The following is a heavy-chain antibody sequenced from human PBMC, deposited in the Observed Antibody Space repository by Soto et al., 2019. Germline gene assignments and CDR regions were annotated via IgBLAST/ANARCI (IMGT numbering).Heavy chain of an antibody. Sequence: GGSLRLSCAASGFTFSSYSMNWVRQAPGKGLEWVSSISSSSSYIYYADSVKGRFTISRDNAKNSLYLQMNSLRAEDTAVYYCARDLVVPAAMPRGGYWGQGTLVTVSS. V-gene: IGHV3-21*01. D-gene: IGHD2-2*01. CDR1: GFTFSSYS. J-gene: IGHJ4*02. CDR3: ARDLVVPAAMPRGGY. CDR2: ISSSSSYI.